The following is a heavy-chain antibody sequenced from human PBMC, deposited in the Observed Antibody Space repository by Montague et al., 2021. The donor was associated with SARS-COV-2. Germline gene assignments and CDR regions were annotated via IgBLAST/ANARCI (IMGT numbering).Heavy chain of an antibody. CDR3: ARLPYDNSYAMDV. V-gene: IGHV4-59*01. D-gene: IGHD3-9*01. CDR2: IDYSGST. J-gene: IGHJ6*02. CDR1: GGSISTYY. Sequence: SETLSLTCTVSGGSISTYYWNWIRQFPGEGLEWIGYIDYSGSTNXXPSLQSRVIISVDRSKIQFSLKLNSVTAADTAIYYCARLPYDNSYAMDVWGQGTTVTVSS.